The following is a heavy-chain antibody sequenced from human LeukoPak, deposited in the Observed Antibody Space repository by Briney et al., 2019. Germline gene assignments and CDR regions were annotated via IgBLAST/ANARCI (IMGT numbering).Heavy chain of an antibody. Sequence: PGGSLRLSXAASGFTVSSNYMSRVRQAPGKGLEWVSVIYSGGITYYADSLKRRFTISRDNSKNPLYLKMNSLRAEDTAVYYCATHRDGYNYEGFDHWGQGTLVTVSS. V-gene: IGHV3-53*01. D-gene: IGHD5-24*01. J-gene: IGHJ4*02. CDR1: GFTVSSNY. CDR3: ATHRDGYNYEGFDH. CDR2: IYSGGIT.